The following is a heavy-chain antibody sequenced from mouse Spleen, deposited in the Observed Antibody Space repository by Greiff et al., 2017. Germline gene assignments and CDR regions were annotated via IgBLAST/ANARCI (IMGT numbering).Heavy chain of an antibody. CDR3: ARNYYYDGYYYAMDY. CDR2: IWTGGGT. J-gene: IGHJ4*01. CDR1: GFSLTSYA. Sequence: VMLVESGPGLVAPSQSLSITCTVSGFSLTSYAISWVRQPPGKGLEWLGVIWTGGGTNYNSALKSRLSISKDNSKSQVFLKMNSLQTDDTARYYCARNYYYDGYYYAMDYWGQGTSVTVSS. D-gene: IGHD1-1*01. V-gene: IGHV2-9-1*01.